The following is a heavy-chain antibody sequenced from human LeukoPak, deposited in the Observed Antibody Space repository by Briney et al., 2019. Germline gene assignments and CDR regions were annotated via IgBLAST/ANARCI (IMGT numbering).Heavy chain of an antibody. CDR2: ISGYNGNS. D-gene: IGHD3-22*01. CDR1: DYTFTDYS. CDR3: ARAGVWDYSDSSGYHNAAFDI. V-gene: IGHV1-18*01. J-gene: IGHJ3*02. Sequence: ASVKVSCKASDYTFTDYSISWVRQAPGQGLEWMGWISGYNGNSNYAQKFQGRVTMTTDTSTTTAYMDLSRLRSDDTAVYYCARAGVWDYSDSSGYHNAAFDIWGQGTMVTVSS.